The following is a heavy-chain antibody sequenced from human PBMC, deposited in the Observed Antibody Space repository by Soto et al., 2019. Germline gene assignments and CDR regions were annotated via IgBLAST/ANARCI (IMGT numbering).Heavy chain of an antibody. CDR3: ARLPGPISSGYYDY. Sequence: ASAKVSCKASGYTFTSYAMHWVRQVPGHRLEWMGWINAGNGNTKYSQKFQGRVTITRDTSASTAYMELSSLRSEDTAVYYCARLPGPISSGYYDYWGQGTLVTGSS. J-gene: IGHJ4*02. CDR1: GYTFTSYA. D-gene: IGHD3-22*01. CDR2: INAGNGNT. V-gene: IGHV1-3*01.